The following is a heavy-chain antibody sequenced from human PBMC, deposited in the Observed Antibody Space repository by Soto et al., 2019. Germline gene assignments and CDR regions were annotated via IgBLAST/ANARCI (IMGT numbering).Heavy chain of an antibody. Sequence: QVQLVESGGGVVQPGRSLRLSCAASGVTFSTYAMHWVRQAPGKGLEWVAVISYDGTNKYYADSVKGRFTISRDNSKNTLYLQMNSLRAEYTAVFYCARDGASYWGQGTPVIVSS. J-gene: IGHJ4*02. D-gene: IGHD3-16*01. CDR1: GVTFSTYA. CDR2: ISYDGTNK. CDR3: ARDGASY. V-gene: IGHV3-30-3*01.